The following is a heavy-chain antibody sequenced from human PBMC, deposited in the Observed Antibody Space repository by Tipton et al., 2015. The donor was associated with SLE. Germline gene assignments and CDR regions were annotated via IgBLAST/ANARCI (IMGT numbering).Heavy chain of an antibody. CDR2: ISGRGGTS. V-gene: IGHV3-23*01. CDR1: GFTFSSYA. D-gene: IGHD6-19*01. CDR3: AAGWYFFDY. Sequence: GSLRLSCVASGFTFSSYAMSWVRQAPGKGLEWVSAISGRGGTSYYADSVKGRFTISRDNAKNSLYLQMNSLRAEDTAVYYCAAGWYFFDYWGQGTLVTVSS. J-gene: IGHJ4*02.